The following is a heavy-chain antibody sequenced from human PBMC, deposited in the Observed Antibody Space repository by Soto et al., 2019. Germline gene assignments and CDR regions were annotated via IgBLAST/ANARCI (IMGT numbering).Heavy chain of an antibody. CDR2: ISYDGSNK. V-gene: IGHV3-30*18. Sequence: PGGSLRLSCAASGFTFSSYGMHWVRQAPGKGLEWVAVISYDGSNKYYADSVKGRFTISRDNSKNTLYLQMNSLRAEDTAVYYCAKEIGFGGSGMETYYYYGMDVWGQGTTVTVSS. CDR1: GFTFSSYG. D-gene: IGHD3-10*01. J-gene: IGHJ6*02. CDR3: AKEIGFGGSGMETYYYYGMDV.